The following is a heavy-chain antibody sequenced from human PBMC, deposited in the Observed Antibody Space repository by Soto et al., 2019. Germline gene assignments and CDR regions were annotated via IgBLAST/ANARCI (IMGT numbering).Heavy chain of an antibody. J-gene: IGHJ4*02. D-gene: IGHD2-15*01. CDR3: VKGRPVVVAAYLAY. CDR2: VSNNGHNT. CDR1: GFTFSSCA. Sequence: LRLSCSASGFTFSSCAMHWVRQAPGKGLEYVSAVSNNGHNTYYADSVKGRFTISRDNSKNTLYLQMSSLRAEDTAVYYCVKGRPVVVAAYLAYWGQGTLVTVSS. V-gene: IGHV3-64D*06.